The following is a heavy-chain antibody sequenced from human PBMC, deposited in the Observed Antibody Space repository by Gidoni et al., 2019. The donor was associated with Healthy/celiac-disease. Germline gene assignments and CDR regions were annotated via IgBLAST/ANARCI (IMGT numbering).Heavy chain of an antibody. Sequence: EVQLVESGGGLVKPGGSLRLSCAASGFNFRSYSMNWVRQAPGKGLEWVSSISSSSSYIYYADSVKGRFTISRDNAKNSLYLQMNSLRAEDTAVYYCASELLYSSSWPPLGMDVWGQGTTVTVSS. J-gene: IGHJ6*02. CDR1: GFNFRSYS. D-gene: IGHD6-13*01. CDR3: ASELLYSSSWPPLGMDV. CDR2: ISSSSSYI. V-gene: IGHV3-21*01.